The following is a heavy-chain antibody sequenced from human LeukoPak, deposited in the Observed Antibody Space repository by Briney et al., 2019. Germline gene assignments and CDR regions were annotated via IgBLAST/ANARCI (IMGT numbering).Heavy chain of an antibody. CDR1: GFTFSNYW. CDR3: AKHWGYMYYFDY. D-gene: IGHD7-27*01. Sequence: GGSLRLSCAASGFTFSNYWMNWVRQAPGKGLEWVANIKQDETEKYYVDSVKGRFTISRDNAKNSLYLQMNSLRAEDTAVYYCAKHWGYMYYFDYWGQGTLVTVSS. CDR2: IKQDETEK. J-gene: IGHJ4*02. V-gene: IGHV3-7*03.